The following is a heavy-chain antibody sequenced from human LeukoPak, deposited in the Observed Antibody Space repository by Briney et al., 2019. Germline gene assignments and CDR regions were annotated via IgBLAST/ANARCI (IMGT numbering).Heavy chain of an antibody. J-gene: IGHJ4*02. CDR3: AKEKGANWDPFDY. D-gene: IGHD7-27*01. V-gene: IGHV3-30*02. CDR1: GFTFSSYG. Sequence: GGSLRLSCAASGFTFSSYGMHWVRQAPGKGLEWVAFIRYDGSNKYYADSVKGRFTISRDNSKNTLYLQMNSLRDEDTALYYCAKEKGANWDPFDYWGRGTLVIVSS. CDR2: IRYDGSNK.